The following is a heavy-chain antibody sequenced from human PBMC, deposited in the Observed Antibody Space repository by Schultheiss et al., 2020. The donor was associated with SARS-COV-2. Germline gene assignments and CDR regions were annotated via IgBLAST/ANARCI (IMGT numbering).Heavy chain of an antibody. D-gene: IGHD4-17*01. V-gene: IGHV3-49*04. J-gene: IGHJ3*02. CDR1: GFTFGDYA. CDR3: TRSTMTTVTVNAFDI. CDR2: IRSKAYGGTT. Sequence: GGSLRLSCTASGFTFGDYAMSWVRQAPGKGLEWVGFIRSKAYGGTTEYAASVKGRFTISRDDSKSIAYLQMNSLKTEDTAVYYCTRSTMTTVTVNAFDIWGQGTMVTVSS.